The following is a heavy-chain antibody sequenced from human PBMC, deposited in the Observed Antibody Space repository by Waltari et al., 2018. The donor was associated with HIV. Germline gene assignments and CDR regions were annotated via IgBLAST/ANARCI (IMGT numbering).Heavy chain of an antibody. Sequence: QITLKESGPTLVKPTQTLTLTCTFSGFSLSTNGVGVGWIRQPPGKALEWLALIYWNDDKRYSPSLASRLTVTKDTSKNQVVLRMTNMDPVDTATYYCAHRRAGYSSGWYTRGLDYWCQGTLVTVSS. D-gene: IGHD6-13*01. CDR1: GFSLSTNGVG. V-gene: IGHV2-5*01. CDR2: IYWNDDK. CDR3: AHRRAGYSSGWYTRGLDY. J-gene: IGHJ4*02.